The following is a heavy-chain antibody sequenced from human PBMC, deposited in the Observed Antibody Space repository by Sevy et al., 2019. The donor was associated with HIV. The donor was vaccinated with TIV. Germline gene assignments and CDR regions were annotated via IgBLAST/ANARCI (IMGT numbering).Heavy chain of an antibody. J-gene: IGHJ4*02. CDR1: GGTFSNYA. D-gene: IGHD4-4*01. V-gene: IGHV1-69*13. CDR2: IIPIFGTT. Sequence: ASVKVSCKASGGTFSNYALSWVRQAPGQGLEWMGGIIPIFGTTNFAQTFQGRVTITADESRSTAYMELSSLKPADTAVYYCARTPLLSIPGTTDVYFDIWSQGTLVTVSS. CDR3: ARTPLLSIPGTTDVYFDI.